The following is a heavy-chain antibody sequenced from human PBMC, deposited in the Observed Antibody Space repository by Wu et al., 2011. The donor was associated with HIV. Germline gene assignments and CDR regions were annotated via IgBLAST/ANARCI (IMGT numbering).Heavy chain of an antibody. CDR3: AXVPSWPAAIDFYYMDV. CDR1: GYSLTDYD. J-gene: IGHJ6*03. Sequence: QVQLVQSGAEVKRPGASVKVSCEASGYSLTDYDITWVRQATGQGLEWMGWMNPNSGNTGYAQSFQGRVTLTRDTSISTAYMELSSLRSEDTAVYYCAXVPSWPAAIDFYYMDVWGKGTDGH. V-gene: IGHV1-8*02. D-gene: IGHD2-2*01. CDR2: MNPNSGNT.